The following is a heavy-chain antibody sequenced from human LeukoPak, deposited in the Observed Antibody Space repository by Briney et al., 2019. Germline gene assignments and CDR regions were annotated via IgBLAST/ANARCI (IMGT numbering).Heavy chain of an antibody. CDR1: GGSISSSSYY. CDR3: ARDIAVSAFDI. Sequence: SETLSLTCTVSGGSISSSSYYWGWIRQPPGKGLEWIGSIYYSGSTYYNPSLKSRVTISVDTSKNQFSLKLSSVTAADTAVYYCARDIAVSAFDIWGQGTMVTVSS. V-gene: IGHV4-39*02. J-gene: IGHJ3*02. CDR2: IYYSGST. D-gene: IGHD6-19*01.